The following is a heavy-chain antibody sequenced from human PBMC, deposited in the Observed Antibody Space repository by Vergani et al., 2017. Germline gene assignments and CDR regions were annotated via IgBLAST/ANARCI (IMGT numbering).Heavy chain of an antibody. CDR3: ARDRELGYGNPDAFDI. J-gene: IGHJ3*02. D-gene: IGHD4-11*01. Sequence: QVQLVQSGAEVKKPGSSVKVSCKASGGTFSSYAISWVRQAPGQGLEWMGGIIPLFGTANYAQKFQGRVTITADESTSTAYMELSSLRSEDTAVYYCARDRELGYGNPDAFDIGGQGTMVTVSS. CDR2: IIPLFGTA. CDR1: GGTFSSYA. V-gene: IGHV1-69*12.